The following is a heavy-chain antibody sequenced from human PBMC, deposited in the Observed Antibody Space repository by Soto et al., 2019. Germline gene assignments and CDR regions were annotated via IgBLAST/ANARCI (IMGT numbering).Heavy chain of an antibody. CDR1: GFSLNTRDVG. D-gene: IGHD3-16*01. J-gene: IGHJ4*02. CDR2: VYWDDDK. Sequence: QITLNESGPALVKPTQTLTLTCTFSGFSLNTRDVGVGWIRQPPGKALEWLGVVYWDDDKTYSPSLKSRLTTTKDTPTNQVVLRMTKMDPVDTATYYCAHCRGGVASFWGQGTLVTVSS. V-gene: IGHV2-5*02. CDR3: AHCRGGVASF.